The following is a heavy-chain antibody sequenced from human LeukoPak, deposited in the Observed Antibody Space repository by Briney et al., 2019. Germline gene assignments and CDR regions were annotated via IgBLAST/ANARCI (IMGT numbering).Heavy chain of an antibody. CDR2: ISSSGSTI. CDR1: GFTFSSSE. D-gene: IGHD5-18*01. Sequence: GGSLRLSCPASGFTFSSSEMNWVRQAPGKGLEWISYISSSGSTIYYADSVKGRFTISRDNAKNSLYLQMNSLRAEDTAVYYCARDACSYVYDCGMDVWGQGTTVTVSS. V-gene: IGHV3-48*03. J-gene: IGHJ6*02. CDR3: ARDACSYVYDCGMDV.